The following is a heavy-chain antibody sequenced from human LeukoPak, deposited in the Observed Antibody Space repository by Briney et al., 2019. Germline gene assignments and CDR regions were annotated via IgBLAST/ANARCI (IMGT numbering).Heavy chain of an antibody. CDR2: IYYSGST. CDR3: ARGGLYSSSWLNWFDP. CDR1: GGSISSGDYY. D-gene: IGHD6-13*01. V-gene: IGHV4-30-4*01. Sequence: SQTPSLTCTVSGGSISSGDYYWSWIRQPPGKGPEWIGYIYYSGSTYYNPSLKSRVTISVDTSKNQFSLKLSSVTAADTAVYYCARGGLYSSSWLNWFDPWGQGTLVTVSS. J-gene: IGHJ5*02.